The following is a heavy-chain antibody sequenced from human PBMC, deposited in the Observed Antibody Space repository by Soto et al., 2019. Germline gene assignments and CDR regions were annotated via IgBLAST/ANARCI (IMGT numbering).Heavy chain of an antibody. V-gene: IGHV3-74*01. Sequence: GGSLRLSCAASGFTLSDYWMHWVRQVPGKGLLWVSRISVDGGDTTYADSVKGRFTISRDNAKNTLYLQMDTLRAEDTAVYYCARRIGLHPHDNGDYRYWGQGTLVTVSS. CDR3: ARRIGLHPHDNGDYRY. J-gene: IGHJ4*02. CDR2: ISVDGGDT. CDR1: GFTLSDYW. D-gene: IGHD4-17*01.